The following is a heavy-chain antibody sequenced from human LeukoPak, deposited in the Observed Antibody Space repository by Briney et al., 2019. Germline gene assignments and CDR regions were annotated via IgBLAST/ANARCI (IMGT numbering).Heavy chain of an antibody. Sequence: SETLSLTCAVYGGSFSGYYWSWIRQPPGKGLEWIGEINHSGSTNYDPSLKSRVTISVDTSKNQFSLKLSSVTAADTAVYYCARGRTYYYDSSGYYYLDYWGQGTLVTVSS. J-gene: IGHJ4*02. CDR2: INHSGST. D-gene: IGHD3-22*01. CDR1: GGSFSGYY. CDR3: ARGRTYYYDSSGYYYLDY. V-gene: IGHV4-34*01.